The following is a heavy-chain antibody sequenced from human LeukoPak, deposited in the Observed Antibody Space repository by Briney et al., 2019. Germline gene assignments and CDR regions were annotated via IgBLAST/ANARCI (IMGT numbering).Heavy chain of an antibody. V-gene: IGHV1-69*13. J-gene: IGHJ4*02. CDR1: GYTFTTYN. Sequence: SVKVSCKASGYTFTTYNINWVRQAPGQGLEWMGGIIPIFGTANYAQKFQGRVTITADESTSTAYMELSSLRSEDTAVYYCARASTFSYDSSGYYSPYDYWGQGTLVTVSS. CDR3: ARASTFSYDSSGYYSPYDY. CDR2: IIPIFGTA. D-gene: IGHD3-22*01.